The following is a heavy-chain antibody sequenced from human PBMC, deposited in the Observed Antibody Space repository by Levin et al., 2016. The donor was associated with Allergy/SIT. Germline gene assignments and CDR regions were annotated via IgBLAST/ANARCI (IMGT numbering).Heavy chain of an antibody. J-gene: IGHJ3*02. V-gene: IGHV3-48*02. CDR2: ISSSGATI. CDR1: GFTFSSYS. Sequence: GGSLRLSCAVSGFTFSSYSMNWVRQAPGKGLEWLSYISSSGATIYYADSVKGRFTISRDNAMNSLYLQMNSLRDEDTAVYYCARDIDCGGDCSINDAFDIWGQGTMVTVSS. CDR3: ARDIDCGGDCSINDAFDI. D-gene: IGHD2-21*02.